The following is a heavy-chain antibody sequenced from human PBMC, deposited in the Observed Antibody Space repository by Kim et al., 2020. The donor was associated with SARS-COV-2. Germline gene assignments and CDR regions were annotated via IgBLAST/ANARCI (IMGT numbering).Heavy chain of an antibody. J-gene: IGHJ5*01. Sequence: SVKVSCKASGGTFSSYAISWVRQAPGQGLEWMGGIIPIFGTANYTQKFQGRVTITADESTSTAYMELSSLRSEDTAVYYCATTPSKYYDFWSGHTSWFD. CDR3: ATTPSKYYDFWSGHTSWFD. V-gene: IGHV1-69*13. CDR1: GGTFSSYA. CDR2: IIPIFGTA. D-gene: IGHD3-3*01.